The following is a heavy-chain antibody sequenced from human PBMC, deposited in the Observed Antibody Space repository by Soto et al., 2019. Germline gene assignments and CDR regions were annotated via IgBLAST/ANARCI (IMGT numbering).Heavy chain of an antibody. J-gene: IGHJ5*02. V-gene: IGHV3-64*04. CDR3: AHEVPSTRNWFDP. CDR2: ISSDGDRI. D-gene: IGHD2-2*01. CDR1: GFTFSSYS. Sequence: GGSLRLSCSASGFTFSSYSMHWVRQSPGKGLQYLSHISSDGDRIYYADSVRGRFTISRDNSKNQVVLTMTNMGPVDTATYYCAHEVPSTRNWFDPWGQGTLVTVSS.